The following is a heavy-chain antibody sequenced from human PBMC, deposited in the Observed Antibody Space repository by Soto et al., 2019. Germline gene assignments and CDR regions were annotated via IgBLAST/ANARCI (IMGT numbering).Heavy chain of an antibody. V-gene: IGHV1-3*01. J-gene: IGHJ5*02. D-gene: IGHD2-15*01. Sequence: ASVKVSCKASGYTFTSYAMHWVRQAPGQRLEWMGWINAGNGNTKYSQKFQGRVTITRDTSASTAYMELSSLRSEDTAVYYCARDHHSVVVVAAPGTWFDPWGQGTLVTVSS. CDR1: GYTFTSYA. CDR3: ARDHHSVVVVAAPGTWFDP. CDR2: INAGNGNT.